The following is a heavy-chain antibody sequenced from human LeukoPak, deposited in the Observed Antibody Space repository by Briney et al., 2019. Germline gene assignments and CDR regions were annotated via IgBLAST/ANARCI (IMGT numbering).Heavy chain of an antibody. CDR3: ARVVVATMKSPDY. V-gene: IGHV4-31*03. CDR1: GGSISSGGYY. Sequence: PSETLSLTCTVSGGSISSGGYYWSWIRQHPGKGLEWIGYIYYSGSTYYNPSLKSRVTISVDTSKNQFSLKLSSVTAADTAVYYGARVVVATMKSPDYWGQGTLVTVSS. CDR2: IYYSGST. D-gene: IGHD5-12*01. J-gene: IGHJ4*02.